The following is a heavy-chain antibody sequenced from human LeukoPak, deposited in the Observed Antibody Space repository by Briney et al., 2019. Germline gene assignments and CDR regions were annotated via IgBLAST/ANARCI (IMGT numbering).Heavy chain of an antibody. V-gene: IGHV1-69*05. CDR1: GGTFSSYA. J-gene: IGHJ6*03. CDR2: IIPIFGTA. Sequence: SVKVSCKASGGTFSSYAISWVRQAPGQGLEWMGGIIPIFGTANYAQKFQGRVTITTDESTSTAYMELSSLRSEDTAVYYCARVGWERTYYYYYMDVWGKGTTVTGSS. D-gene: IGHD1-26*01. CDR3: ARVGWERTYYYYYMDV.